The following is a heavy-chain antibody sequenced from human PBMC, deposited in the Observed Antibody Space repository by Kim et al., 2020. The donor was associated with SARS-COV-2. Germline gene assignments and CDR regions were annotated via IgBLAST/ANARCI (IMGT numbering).Heavy chain of an antibody. J-gene: IGHJ1*01. CDR1: GFTFSSYG. CDR3: SKGGGYCSSTSCYQFFQ. CDR2: ISYDGSNK. D-gene: IGHD2-2*01. Sequence: GGSLRLSCAASGFTFSSYGMHWVRQAPGKGLEWVAVISYDGSNKYSADSVKGRFTISRDNSKNSLYLQMNSLRAADTAVYYCSKGGGYCSSTSCYQFFQ. V-gene: IGHV3-30*18.